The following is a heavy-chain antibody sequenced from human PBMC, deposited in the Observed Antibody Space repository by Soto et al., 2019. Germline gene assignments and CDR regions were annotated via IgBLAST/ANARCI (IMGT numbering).Heavy chain of an antibody. CDR1: GFTFSSYA. Sequence: GGSLRLSWAASGFTFSSYAMSWVRQAPGKGLEWVAHIKQDGSEKYYVDSVKGRFTISRDNANNSLHLQMNSLRAEDTAVYYCARGGFYPDYWGQGTLVTVSS. J-gene: IGHJ4*02. V-gene: IGHV3-7*01. CDR3: ARGGFYPDY. CDR2: IKQDGSEK.